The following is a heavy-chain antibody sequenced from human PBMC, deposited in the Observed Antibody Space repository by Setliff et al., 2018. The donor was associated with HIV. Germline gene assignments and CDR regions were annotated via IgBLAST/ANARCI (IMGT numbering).Heavy chain of an antibody. CDR3: SRGPPFDR. CDR1: GDPISSGNYY. J-gene: IGHJ2*01. Sequence: PSETLSLTCTVSGDPISSGNYYWTWIRQPAGKALEWIGRITNTGATEYNPSLKSRVTVSVDTSQNQFSLKLTSVTAADTATYFCSRGPPFDRWGRGTLVTVSS. V-gene: IGHV4-61*02. CDR2: ITNTGAT.